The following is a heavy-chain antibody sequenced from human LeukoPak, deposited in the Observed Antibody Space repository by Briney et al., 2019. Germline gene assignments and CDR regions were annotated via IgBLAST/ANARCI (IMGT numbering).Heavy chain of an antibody. J-gene: IGHJ4*02. D-gene: IGHD5-12*01. Sequence: GGSLRLSCAASGFTFSSYAMTWVRQAPGKGLEWVSSITGGAGSPYYADSVKGRFTISRDNSKNTLYLQMNSLRAEDTAVYYCASSGYDSYYFDYWGQGTLVTVSS. V-gene: IGHV3-23*01. CDR1: GFTFSSYA. CDR3: ASSGYDSYYFDY. CDR2: ITGGAGSP.